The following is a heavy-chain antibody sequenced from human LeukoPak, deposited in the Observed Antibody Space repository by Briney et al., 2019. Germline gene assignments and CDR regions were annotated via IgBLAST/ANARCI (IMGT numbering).Heavy chain of an antibody. CDR1: GGSTWTFL. CDR2: IYHSGGT. V-gene: IGHV4-59*01. D-gene: IGHD5-24*01. CDR3: PRAIREISYFDS. Sequence: SETLSHSRAVSGGSTWTFLTSGIGQPPGKGLEWIGYIYHSGGTKYNPSLKSRVTMSVDTSKNQFSLKLSSVTAADTAVYYRPRAIREISYFDSTGPRNPGTVSS. J-gene: IGHJ4*01.